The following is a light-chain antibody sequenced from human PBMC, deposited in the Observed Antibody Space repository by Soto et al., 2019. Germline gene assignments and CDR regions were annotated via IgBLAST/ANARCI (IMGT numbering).Light chain of an antibody. Sequence: AIRMTQSPSSFSASTGDRVTITCRASQGISSYLAWYQQKPGKAPKLLSYAASTLQSGVPSRFSGSGSGTDFTLTISRLQSDDFATYYCQQYYSYPYPFGQGNKLEI. J-gene: IGKJ2*01. CDR1: QGISSY. V-gene: IGKV1-8*01. CDR3: QQYYSYPYP. CDR2: AAS.